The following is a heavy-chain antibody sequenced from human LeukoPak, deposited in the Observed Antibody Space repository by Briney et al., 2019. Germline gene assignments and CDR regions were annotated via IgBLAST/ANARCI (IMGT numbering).Heavy chain of an antibody. Sequence: PSETLSLTCTVSGGSISSGSYYWSWIRQPAGKGLEWIGYIYYSGSTNYNPSLKSRVTISVDTSKNQFSLKLSSVTAADTAVYYCASSMVTTDAFDIWSQGTMVTVSS. J-gene: IGHJ3*02. D-gene: IGHD3-10*01. V-gene: IGHV4-61*10. CDR2: IYYSGST. CDR1: GGSISSGSYY. CDR3: ASSMVTTDAFDI.